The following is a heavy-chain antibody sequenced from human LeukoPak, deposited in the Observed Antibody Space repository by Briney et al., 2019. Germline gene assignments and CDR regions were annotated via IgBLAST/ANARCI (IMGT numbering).Heavy chain of an antibody. Sequence: ASVKVSFKASGGTFISYAISWVRRAPGQGREWMGGIIPIFGTANYAQKFQGRVTITADKSTSTAYMELSSLRSEDTAVYYCAITYYDILTGYYVYDAFDIWGQGTMVTVSS. D-gene: IGHD3-9*01. V-gene: IGHV1-69*06. CDR2: IIPIFGTA. CDR1: GGTFISYA. CDR3: AITYYDILTGYYVYDAFDI. J-gene: IGHJ3*02.